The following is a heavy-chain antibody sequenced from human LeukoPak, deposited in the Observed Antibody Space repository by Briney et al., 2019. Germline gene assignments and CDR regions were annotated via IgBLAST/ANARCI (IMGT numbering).Heavy chain of an antibody. V-gene: IGHV3-20*04. Sequence: PGGPLRLSCAASGFTFDDYGMSWVRQAPGKGLEWVSGINWNGGSTGYADSVKGRFTISRDNAKNSLYLQMNSLRAEDTALYYCASITIFGVASLWGQGTPVTVSS. CDR3: ASITIFGVASL. J-gene: IGHJ4*02. CDR2: INWNGGST. D-gene: IGHD3-3*01. CDR1: GFTFDDYG.